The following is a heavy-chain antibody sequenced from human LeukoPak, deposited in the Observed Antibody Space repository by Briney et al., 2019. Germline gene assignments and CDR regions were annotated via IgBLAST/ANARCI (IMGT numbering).Heavy chain of an antibody. CDR3: TKATQWLAFDY. J-gene: IGHJ4*02. V-gene: IGHV4-59*11. Sequence: PSETLSLTCTVSGGSISSHFWSWLRQPPGKGLEWIGNTYNSGTTNYNPSLKSGVTISVDTSKNQLSLQLTSVTAADTAVYYCTKATQWLAFDYWGRGTLVTVSS. CDR1: GGSISSHF. CDR2: TYNSGTT. D-gene: IGHD6-19*01.